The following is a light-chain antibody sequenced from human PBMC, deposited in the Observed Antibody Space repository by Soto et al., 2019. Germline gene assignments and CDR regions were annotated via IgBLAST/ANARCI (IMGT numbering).Light chain of an antibody. Sequence: EIVLTQSPATLSLSPGERATLSCRASQSAGNFLAWYQQKPGQAPRLLIYGTSNRATGIPDRFSGSGSGTDFSLTISSLEPGDLAVYYCQQYGSSPRTFGQGTKVDIK. CDR2: GTS. CDR3: QQYGSSPRT. J-gene: IGKJ1*01. V-gene: IGKV3-20*01. CDR1: QSAGNF.